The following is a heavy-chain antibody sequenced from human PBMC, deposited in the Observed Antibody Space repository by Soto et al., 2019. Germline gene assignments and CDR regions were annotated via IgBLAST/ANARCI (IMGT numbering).Heavy chain of an antibody. Sequence: ASVKVSCKASGGTFSSYTISWVRQAPGQGLEWMGRIIPILGIANYAQKFQGRVTITADKSTSTAYMELSSLRSEDTAVYYCARDLGQHPVSYYYYMDVWGKGTTVTVSS. V-gene: IGHV1-69*04. CDR3: ARDLGQHPVSYYYYMDV. D-gene: IGHD6-13*01. CDR1: GGTFSSYT. CDR2: IIPILGIA. J-gene: IGHJ6*03.